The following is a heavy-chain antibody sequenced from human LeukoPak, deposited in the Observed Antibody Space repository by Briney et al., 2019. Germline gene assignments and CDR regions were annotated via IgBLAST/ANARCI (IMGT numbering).Heavy chain of an antibody. CDR2: ITDDSTTM. CDR3: VARGGWARFDY. CDR1: GFTFSTYS. D-gene: IGHD6-19*01. Sequence: GGSLRLSCAASGFTFSTYSMNWVRQAPGKGLEWISYITDDSTTMYYADSVKGRFTISRDNAKNSLYLQMNSLRAEDTAVYYCVARGGWARFDYWGQGTLVTVSS. J-gene: IGHJ4*02. V-gene: IGHV3-48*04.